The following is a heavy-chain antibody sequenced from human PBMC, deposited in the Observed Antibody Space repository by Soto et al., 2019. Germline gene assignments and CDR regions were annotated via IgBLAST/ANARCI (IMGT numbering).Heavy chain of an antibody. V-gene: IGHV4-39*01. D-gene: IGHD6-25*01. Sequence: SETLSLTCTVSGGSISSSSYYWGWIRQPPGKGLEWIGSIYYSGSTYYNPSLKSRVTISVDTSKNQFSLKLSSVTAADTAVYFCARVRGSGPRSDFEYWGQETLVTVSS. CDR3: ARVRGSGPRSDFEY. CDR1: GGSISSSSYY. J-gene: IGHJ4*02. CDR2: IYYSGST.